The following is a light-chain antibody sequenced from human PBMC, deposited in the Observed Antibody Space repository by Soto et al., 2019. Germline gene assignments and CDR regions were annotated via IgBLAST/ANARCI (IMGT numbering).Light chain of an antibody. V-gene: IGKV3-15*01. Sequence: EIVMTQSPATLSVSPGERATLSCRASQSVSSNLAWYQQKPGQAPRLLIYGASTRATGIPARFSGSGSGTEFTLTISSLQSEDCAVYYCQQYNYWPPWTFGQGTKVEIK. J-gene: IGKJ1*01. CDR1: QSVSSN. CDR3: QQYNYWPPWT. CDR2: GAS.